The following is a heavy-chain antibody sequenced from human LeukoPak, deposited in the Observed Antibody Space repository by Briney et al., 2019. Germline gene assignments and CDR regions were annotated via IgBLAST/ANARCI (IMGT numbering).Heavy chain of an antibody. CDR2: IHYSGSN. J-gene: IGHJ6*03. CDR1: GGSISSSSYY. CDR3: ARGYCSGGSCYSYYYYNYMDV. D-gene: IGHD2-15*01. Sequence: PSETLSLTCTVSGGSISSSSYYWGWIRQPPAKGLEWIGSIHYSGSNNYNPSLKSRVTISVDTSKNQFSLKLSSVTAADTAVYYCARGYCSGGSCYSYYYYNYMDVWGKGTTVTVSS. V-gene: IGHV4-39*07.